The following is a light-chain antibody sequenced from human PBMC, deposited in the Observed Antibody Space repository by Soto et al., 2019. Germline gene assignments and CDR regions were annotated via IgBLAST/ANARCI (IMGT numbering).Light chain of an antibody. Sequence: EIVLTQSPATLSLSPGERAPLSCRASQGVSSYLAWYQQKPGQAPRLLIYDASNRATGIPARFSGSGSGTDFTLTISSLEPEDFAVYYCQQRSKWPLTFGGGTKVEIK. J-gene: IGKJ4*01. CDR3: QQRSKWPLT. CDR1: QGVSSY. CDR2: DAS. V-gene: IGKV3-11*01.